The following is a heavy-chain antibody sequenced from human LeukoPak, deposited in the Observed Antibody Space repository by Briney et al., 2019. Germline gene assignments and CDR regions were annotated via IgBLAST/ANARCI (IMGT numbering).Heavy chain of an antibody. CDR2: ISGSGGST. Sequence: GGSQRLSCAASGFTFSSYAMSWVRQAPGKGLEWVSAISGSGGSTYYADSVKGRFTISRDNSKNTLYLQMNSLRAEDTAVYYCAKDRRYYYGSGSYYPYNFDYWGQGTLVTVSS. V-gene: IGHV3-23*01. CDR1: GFTFSSYA. J-gene: IGHJ4*02. CDR3: AKDRRYYYGSGSYYPYNFDY. D-gene: IGHD3-10*01.